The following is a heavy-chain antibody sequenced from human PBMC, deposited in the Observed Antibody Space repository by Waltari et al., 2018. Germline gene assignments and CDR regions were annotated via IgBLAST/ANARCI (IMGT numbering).Heavy chain of an antibody. V-gene: IGHV4-4*02. Sequence: QVQLQESGPGLVKPSGTLSLTCAVSGGSISSTNWSSWFRPPPGKGLEWFGEIYHRGSTNYNPSLKSRVTISVDKSKNQFALKLSSVTAADTAVYYCAKASHGGYDYDYWGQGTLVTVSS. CDR1: GGSISSTNW. J-gene: IGHJ4*02. D-gene: IGHD5-12*01. CDR3: AKASHGGYDYDY. CDR2: IYHRGST.